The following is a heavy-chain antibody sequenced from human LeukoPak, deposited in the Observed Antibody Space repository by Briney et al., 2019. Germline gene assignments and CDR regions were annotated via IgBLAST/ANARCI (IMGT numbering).Heavy chain of an antibody. CDR2: INPNSGGT. CDR1: GYTFSDYY. D-gene: IGHD1-1*01. J-gene: IGHJ4*02. Sequence: GASVNVSCKASGYTFSDYYTHWVRQAPGQGLEWMGWINPNSGGTRYAQQFQGRVTMTRDTSIGTVYMELSTLRSDDTAVYYCARDLSTSSNWELDYWGQGTLVTVSS. CDR3: ARDLSTSSNWELDY. V-gene: IGHV1-2*02.